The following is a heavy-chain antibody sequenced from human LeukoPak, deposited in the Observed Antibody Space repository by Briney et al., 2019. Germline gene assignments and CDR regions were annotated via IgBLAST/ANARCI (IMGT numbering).Heavy chain of an antibody. CDR2: IYYSGST. CDR3: ARDSSGYYRFDY. J-gene: IGHJ4*02. CDR1: GGSISSYY. D-gene: IGHD3-22*01. V-gene: IGHV4-59*01. Sequence: PSETLSLTCTVSGGSISSYYWSWIRQPPGKGLEWIGYIYYSGSTNYNPSLKSRVTISVDTSKNQFSLKLSSVTAADTAVYYCARDSSGYYRFDYWGLGTLVTVSS.